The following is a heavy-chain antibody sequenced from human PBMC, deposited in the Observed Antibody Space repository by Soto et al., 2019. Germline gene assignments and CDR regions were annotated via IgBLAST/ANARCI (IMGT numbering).Heavy chain of an antibody. CDR2: ISGSGGST. D-gene: IGHD3-22*01. Sequence: GVSLRLSCAASGFTFSSYAMSWVRQAPGKGLEWVSAISGSGGSTYYADSVKGRFTISRDNSKNTLYLQMNSLRAEDTAVYYCAKDSINYYDSSGSLSGMDVWGQGTTVTVSS. V-gene: IGHV3-23*01. CDR1: GFTFSSYA. J-gene: IGHJ6*02. CDR3: AKDSINYYDSSGSLSGMDV.